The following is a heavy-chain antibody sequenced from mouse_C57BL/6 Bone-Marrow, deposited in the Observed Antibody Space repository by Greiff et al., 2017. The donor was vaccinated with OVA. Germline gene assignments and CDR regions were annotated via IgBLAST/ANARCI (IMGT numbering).Heavy chain of an antibody. Sequence: QVTLIESGPGILQPSQTLSLTCSFSGFSLSTFGMGVGWIRQPSGKGLEWLAHIWWDDDKYYNPALKRRLTISKDTAKNQVYLKIANVDAADTATYYCARIRNYYGSAYWGQGTLVTVSA. V-gene: IGHV8-8*01. CDR3: ARIRNYYGSAY. D-gene: IGHD1-1*01. J-gene: IGHJ3*01. CDR1: GFSLSTFGMG. CDR2: IWWDDDK.